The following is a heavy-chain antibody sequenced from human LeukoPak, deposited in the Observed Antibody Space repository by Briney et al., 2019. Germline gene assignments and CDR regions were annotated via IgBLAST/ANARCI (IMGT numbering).Heavy chain of an antibody. V-gene: IGHV3-23*01. CDR3: AKDRIRAADY. D-gene: IGHD2-21*01. CDR1: GFTFSSSA. J-gene: IGHJ4*02. CDR2: ITGSGANT. Sequence: GGSLRLSCAASGFTFSSSAMSWVRQAPGKGLEWVSGITGSGANTYYADSVKGRFTISRDNSKNTLHLQMNNLRGEDTAVYYCAKDRIRAADYWGQGTLVTVSS.